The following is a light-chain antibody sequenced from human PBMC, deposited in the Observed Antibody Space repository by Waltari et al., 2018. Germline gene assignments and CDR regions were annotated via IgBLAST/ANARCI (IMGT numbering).Light chain of an antibody. CDR1: QSVLYSSNSQNY. CDR2: WAS. CDR3: QQYYTTLIT. J-gene: IGKJ5*01. Sequence: DIVMTQSPDSLAVSLGERVTINCKSSQSVLYSSNSQNYLAWYQQKPGQPPKWLIYWASARESGVPDRFSGSESGTDFTLTISSLQAEDVAVYYCQQYYTTLITFGQGTRLEIK. V-gene: IGKV4-1*01.